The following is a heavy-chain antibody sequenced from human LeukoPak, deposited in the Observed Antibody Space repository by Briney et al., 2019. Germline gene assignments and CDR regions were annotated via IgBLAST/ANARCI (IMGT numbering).Heavy chain of an antibody. CDR3: VVVVEPPDSDGFDV. Sequence: GGSLRLSCAASGFTFGNSWVHWVRQAPGKGLVWVSLINADGCATTYADSVKGRFTISRDNARNTVSLQMNSLTIEDTAVYYCVVVVEPPDSDGFDVWGQGTMITVSS. CDR1: GFTFGNSW. CDR2: INADGCAT. J-gene: IGHJ3*01. D-gene: IGHD1-14*01. V-gene: IGHV3-74*01.